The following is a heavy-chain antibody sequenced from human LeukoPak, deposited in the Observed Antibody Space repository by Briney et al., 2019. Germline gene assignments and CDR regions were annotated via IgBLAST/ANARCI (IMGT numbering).Heavy chain of an antibody. J-gene: IGHJ6*03. D-gene: IGHD2-2*01. CDR1: GGSISSSSYY. Sequence: PSETLSLTCTVSGGSISSSSYYWGWIRQPPGKGLEWIGSIYYSGSTYYNPSLKSRVTISVDTSKNQFSLKLSSVTAADTVVYYCARALCSSTSCYLGPDYYYYYMDVWGKGTTVTVSS. CDR2: IYYSGST. V-gene: IGHV4-39*01. CDR3: ARALCSSTSCYLGPDYYYYYMDV.